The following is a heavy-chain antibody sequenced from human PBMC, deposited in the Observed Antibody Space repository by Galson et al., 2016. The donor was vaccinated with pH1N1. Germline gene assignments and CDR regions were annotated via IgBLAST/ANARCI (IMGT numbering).Heavy chain of an antibody. J-gene: IGHJ3*02. CDR3: ARDHIERSRDIGTYCVAGEAFDI. CDR2: IFHSGST. D-gene: IGHD2-15*01. V-gene: IGHV4-59*01. CDR1: GASITTYH. Sequence: ETLSLTCTVSGASITTYHWNWIRQPPGKGLEWIGNIFHSGSTNSNPSLKSRLTISLDKSKNQFSLKLSSVTAADTAVYFCARDHIERSRDIGTYCVAGEAFDIWGQGTMVTVSS.